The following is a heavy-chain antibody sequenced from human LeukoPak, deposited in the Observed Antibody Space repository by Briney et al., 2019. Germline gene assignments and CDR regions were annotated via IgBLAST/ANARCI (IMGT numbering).Heavy chain of an antibody. CDR3: ARSDSSSWGFHDY. V-gene: IGHV3-74*01. Sequence: PGGSLRLSCAASGFTFSDYWMHWVRQAPGKGLVWVSCISFDGSTTYADSVKGRFTISRDNAKNTVHLQMDSLTVENTAVYYCARSDSSSWGFHDYWGQGTLVTVSS. D-gene: IGHD6-13*01. CDR1: GFTFSDYW. CDR2: ISFDGST. J-gene: IGHJ4*02.